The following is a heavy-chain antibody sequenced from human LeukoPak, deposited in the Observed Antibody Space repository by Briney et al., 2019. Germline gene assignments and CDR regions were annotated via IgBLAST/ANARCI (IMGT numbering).Heavy chain of an antibody. V-gene: IGHV4-34*01. D-gene: IGHD3-16*01. CDR1: GGSFSGYY. Sequence: PSETLSLTCAVYGGSFSGYYWSWIRQPPGKGLEWIGEINHSGSTNYNPSLKSRVTISVDTSKNQFSLKLSSVTAADTAVYYCASVVKGYDYIWGSFTYFDYWGQGTLVTVSS. CDR3: ASVVKGYDYIWGSFTYFDY. J-gene: IGHJ4*02. CDR2: INHSGST.